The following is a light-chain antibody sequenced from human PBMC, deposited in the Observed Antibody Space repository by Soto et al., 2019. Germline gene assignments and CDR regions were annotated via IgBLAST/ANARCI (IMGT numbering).Light chain of an antibody. J-gene: IGKJ2*01. CDR2: GAS. V-gene: IGKV3-20*01. CDR3: QQYGSSYT. CDR1: QSVSSSY. Sequence: EIVLTQSPGTLSLSPGERATLSCRASQSVSSSYLAWYQQKPGQAPRLLIYGASSMATGIPDRFSGCGSGTDFTLTISRLEPEDFAVYYCQQYGSSYTFGQGTKLEIK.